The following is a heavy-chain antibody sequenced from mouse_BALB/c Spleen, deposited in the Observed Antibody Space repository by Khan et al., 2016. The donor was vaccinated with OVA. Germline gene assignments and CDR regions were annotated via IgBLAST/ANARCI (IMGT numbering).Heavy chain of an antibody. CDR2: IDPFSGGT. CDR3: TRHGYFAGFTY. Sequence: VQLKQSGPELMKPGASVKISCKASGYSFTSYYIHWVMQSHGKSLEWIGYIDPFSGGTTYNQKFKGKATLTVDKSSSTAYIHFSNLTSEDSAVYYCTRHGYFAGFTYWGQGTLVTVAA. V-gene: IGHV1S135*01. CDR1: GYSFTSYY. J-gene: IGHJ3*01. D-gene: IGHD2-3*01.